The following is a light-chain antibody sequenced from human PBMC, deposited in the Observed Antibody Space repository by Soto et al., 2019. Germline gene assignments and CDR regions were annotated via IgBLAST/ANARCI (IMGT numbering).Light chain of an antibody. J-gene: IGLJ2*01. CDR1: SSDIGSYDL. V-gene: IGLV2-23*02. Sequence: QSALTQPASVSGSPGQSITISCTGASSDIGSYDLVSWYQQNPGKTPRLIIYEVNKRPWGVYNRFSGSKSGNTASLTISGLQAEDEADYYCCSYTSSNTLVFGGGTKLTVL. CDR3: CSYTSSNTLV. CDR2: EVN.